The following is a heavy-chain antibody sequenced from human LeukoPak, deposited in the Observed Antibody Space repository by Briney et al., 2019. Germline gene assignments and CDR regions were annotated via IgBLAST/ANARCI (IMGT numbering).Heavy chain of an antibody. Sequence: TGGSLRLSCAASGFTFSSYSMNWVRQAPGKGLEWVSYISSSSSTIYYADSVKGRFTFSRDNAKNSLYLQMNSLRAEDTAVYYCAREGDYGDYVDAFDIWGQGTMVTVSS. D-gene: IGHD4-17*01. CDR1: GFTFSSYS. V-gene: IGHV3-48*01. CDR3: AREGDYGDYVDAFDI. CDR2: ISSSSSTI. J-gene: IGHJ3*02.